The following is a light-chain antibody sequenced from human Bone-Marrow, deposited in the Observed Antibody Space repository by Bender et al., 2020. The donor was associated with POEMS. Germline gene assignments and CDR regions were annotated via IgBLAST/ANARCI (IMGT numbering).Light chain of an antibody. CDR1: QLGRKL. CDR3: QAWDSSAQVV. Sequence: YELTQAPSASVSPGQTASITCSGDQLGRKLVTWYQQRPGQSPLQVMYQDNKRPSGIPERFSGSNSGNTATLIISETQAVDEADYYCQAWDSSAQVVFGGGTKLTVL. J-gene: IGLJ2*01. V-gene: IGLV3-1*01. CDR2: QDN.